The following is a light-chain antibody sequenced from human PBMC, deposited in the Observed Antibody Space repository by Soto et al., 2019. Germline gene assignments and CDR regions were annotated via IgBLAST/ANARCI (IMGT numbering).Light chain of an antibody. V-gene: IGKV1-9*01. CDR2: AAS. CDR1: RGIRNY. Sequence: DIQMTQSPSTLSGSVGDRVTITCRASRGIRNYLAWYQQKTGKAPKVLISAASTLQRGVPSRFSGSGSGTEFTLIINSLQPEDFATSYCQQFNTAPPLTFGGGTKVDIK. CDR3: QQFNTAPPLT. J-gene: IGKJ4*01.